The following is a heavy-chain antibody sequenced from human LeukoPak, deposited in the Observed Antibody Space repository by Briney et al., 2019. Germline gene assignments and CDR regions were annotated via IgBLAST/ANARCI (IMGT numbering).Heavy chain of an antibody. J-gene: IGHJ3*02. CDR3: ARHIAGTYYGNAFDI. CDR1: GGSVSSGIYY. CDR2: IYFSGST. V-gene: IGHV4-39*01. D-gene: IGHD1-26*01. Sequence: SETLSLTCTVSGGSVSSGIYYWGWIRQPPGKGLEWIGSIYFSGSTYYNPSLKSRVTMSVDPSKNHFSLKLNSVTAADTAMFYCARHIAGTYYGNAFDIWGQGTMVTVS.